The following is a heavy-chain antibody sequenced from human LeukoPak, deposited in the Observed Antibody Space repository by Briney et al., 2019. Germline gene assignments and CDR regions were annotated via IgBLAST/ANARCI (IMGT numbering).Heavy chain of an antibody. CDR1: GGSMSSYY. CDR2: MYYSGRT. V-gene: IGHV4-59*01. J-gene: IGHJ6*02. Sequence: PSETLSLTCTVSGGSMSSYYWSWIRQPPGKGLEWIGYMYYSGRTNYNPSLKSRVTISIDTSNNQFSLKLSSVTAADTAMYFCAGQWPTYVDVWGQGTTVTVSS. D-gene: IGHD6-19*01. CDR3: AGQWPTYVDV.